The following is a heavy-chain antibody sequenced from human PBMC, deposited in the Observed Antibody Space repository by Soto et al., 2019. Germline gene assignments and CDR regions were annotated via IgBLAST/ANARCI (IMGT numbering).Heavy chain of an antibody. V-gene: IGHV1-3*01. D-gene: IGHD6-19*01. Sequence: QVQLVQSGAEVKKPGASVKGSCKASGYTFTSYAMHWVRQAPGQRLEWMGWINAGNGNTKYSQKFQGRVTITRETSASTAYMELSSLRSEDTAVYYCARVSGWYYFDYWGQGTLFTVSS. CDR1: GYTFTSYA. CDR3: ARVSGWYYFDY. CDR2: INAGNGNT. J-gene: IGHJ4*02.